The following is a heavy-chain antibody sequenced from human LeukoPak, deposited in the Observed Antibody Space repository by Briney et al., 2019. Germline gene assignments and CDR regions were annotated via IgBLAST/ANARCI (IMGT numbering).Heavy chain of an antibody. J-gene: IGHJ5*02. CDR2: INHSGST. CDR1: GGSFSGYY. Sequence: SETLSLTCAVYGGSFSGYYWSWIRQPPGKGLEWIGEINHSGSTNYNPSLKSRVTISVDTSKNQFSLKLSSVTAADTAVYYCARGVVPAALNWFDPWGQGTLVTVSS. D-gene: IGHD2-2*01. V-gene: IGHV4-34*01. CDR3: ARGVVPAALNWFDP.